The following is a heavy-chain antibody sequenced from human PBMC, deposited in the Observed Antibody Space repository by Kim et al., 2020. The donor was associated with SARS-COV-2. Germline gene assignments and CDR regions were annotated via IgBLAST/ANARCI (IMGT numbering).Heavy chain of an antibody. Sequence: YAQGFTGRFVFSLDTSVSTAYLQISSLKAEDTAVYYCARGSTVTTHRRLDWWGQGTLVTVSS. J-gene: IGHJ4*02. CDR3: ARGSTVTTHRRLDW. D-gene: IGHD4-17*01. V-gene: IGHV7-4-1*02.